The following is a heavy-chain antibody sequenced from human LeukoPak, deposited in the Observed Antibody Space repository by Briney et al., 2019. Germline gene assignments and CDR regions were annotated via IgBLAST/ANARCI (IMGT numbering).Heavy chain of an antibody. CDR1: GGSISSGGYY. CDR2: IYCSGST. CDR3: ARSPEYYFDY. V-gene: IGHV4-31*03. D-gene: IGHD1-14*01. Sequence: SQTLSLTCTVSGGSISSGGYYWSWIRQHPGKGLEWIGYIYCSGSTYYNPSLKSRVTISVDTSENQFSLKLTSVTAADTAVYYCARSPEYYFDYWGQGTLVTVSS. J-gene: IGHJ4*02.